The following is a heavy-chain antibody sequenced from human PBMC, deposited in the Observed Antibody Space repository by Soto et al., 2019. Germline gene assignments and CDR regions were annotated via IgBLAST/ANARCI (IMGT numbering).Heavy chain of an antibody. Sequence: GGSLRLSCAASGFTFSSYVMSWVRQAPGKGLEWVSTISGSGGSTYYADSVKGRFTISRDNSKNTLYLQMNSLRAEDTAVYYCARGGVVVPAARDYYYYGMEVWGQGTTVTVSS. CDR2: ISGSGGST. J-gene: IGHJ6*02. CDR1: GFTFSSYV. D-gene: IGHD2-2*01. V-gene: IGHV3-23*01. CDR3: ARGGVVVPAARDYYYYGMEV.